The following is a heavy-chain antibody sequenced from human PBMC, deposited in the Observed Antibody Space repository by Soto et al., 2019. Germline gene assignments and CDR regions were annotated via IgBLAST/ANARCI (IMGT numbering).Heavy chain of an antibody. CDR1: GGTFSSYA. CDR2: IIPIFGTA. V-gene: IGHV1-69*12. D-gene: IGHD2-8*01. CDR3: ARARARVLMVSAPFDP. J-gene: IGHJ5*02. Sequence: QVQLVQSGAEVKKPGSSVKVSCKASGGTFSSYAISWVRQAPGQGLEWMGGIIPIFGTANYAQKFQGRVTMTAAESTSTAYMELSSLRSEDTAVDYCARARARVLMVSAPFDPWGQGTLVTVSS.